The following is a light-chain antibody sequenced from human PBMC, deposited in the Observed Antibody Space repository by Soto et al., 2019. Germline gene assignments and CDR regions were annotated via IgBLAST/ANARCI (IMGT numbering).Light chain of an antibody. J-gene: IGKJ5*01. V-gene: IGKV3-20*01. CDR2: GAS. Sequence: EIVLTQSPGTLSLSPGERATLSCRASQSVSSSYLAWYQQKPGQAPRLPIYGASSRATGIPDRFSGSGSGTHFTLTISRLEPEDFVVHYCQQYGSSPPITFGQGTRLEIK. CDR3: QQYGSSPPIT. CDR1: QSVSSSY.